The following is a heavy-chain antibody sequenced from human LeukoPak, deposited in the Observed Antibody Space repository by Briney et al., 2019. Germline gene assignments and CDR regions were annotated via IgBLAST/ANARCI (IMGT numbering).Heavy chain of an antibody. J-gene: IGHJ4*02. Sequence: ETLSLTCTISGGSIGPFFWTWIRQSAGKGLECVGRVSASWKSYYNPSLKSRLTLSLDESKNQFSLRLNSVTAADTAVYYCARGLRVTVAGYYFDSWGQGILVTVPS. D-gene: IGHD6-19*01. CDR1: GGSIGPFF. CDR3: ARGLRVTVAGYYFDS. CDR2: VSASWKS. V-gene: IGHV4-4*07.